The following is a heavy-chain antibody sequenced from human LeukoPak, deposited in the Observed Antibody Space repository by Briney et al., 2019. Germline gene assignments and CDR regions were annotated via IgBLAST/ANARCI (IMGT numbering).Heavy chain of an antibody. CDR2: INQGGRLN. D-gene: IGHD5-12*01. J-gene: IGHJ4*02. Sequence: PGGSLRLSCAASGLKFRDFWMSSVRQSPGKGVEWVASINQGGRLNYYVESVKGRFTISRHNAKIYVDVRMDSLRDEATAVYCCARFGYSGWNLEYWGQGTLVTVSS. CDR1: GLKFRDFW. CDR3: ARFGYSGWNLEY. V-gene: IGHV3-7*01.